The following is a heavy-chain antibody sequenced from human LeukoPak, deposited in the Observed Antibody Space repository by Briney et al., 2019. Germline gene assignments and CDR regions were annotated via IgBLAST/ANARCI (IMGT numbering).Heavy chain of an antibody. CDR3: ARTKFGGDDAFDI. CDR1: GYSISSGYY. V-gene: IGHV4-38-2*01. CDR2: IYHSGST. D-gene: IGHD3-10*01. J-gene: IGHJ3*02. Sequence: SETLSLTCAVSGYSISSGYYWGWIRQPPGKGLEWIGSIYHSGSTYYNPSLKSRVTISVDTSKNQLSLKLSSVTAADTAVYYCARTKFGGDDAFDIWGQGTMVTVSS.